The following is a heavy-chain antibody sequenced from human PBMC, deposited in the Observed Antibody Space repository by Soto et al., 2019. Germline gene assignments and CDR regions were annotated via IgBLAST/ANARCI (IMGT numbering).Heavy chain of an antibody. V-gene: IGHV1-18*04. Sequence: GPEVKKPGASMKVSCKAYDFSLTSHGISWVRQAPGQGLEWMGWISLYNGNTNYAQQFQGRVTMTTDTSTSTAYMELRSLRSDDTAMYFCAIYHLELFRFDYWGQGTLVTVSS. CDR2: ISLYNGNT. CDR1: DFSLTSHG. J-gene: IGHJ4*02. CDR3: AIYHLELFRFDY. D-gene: IGHD2-2*01.